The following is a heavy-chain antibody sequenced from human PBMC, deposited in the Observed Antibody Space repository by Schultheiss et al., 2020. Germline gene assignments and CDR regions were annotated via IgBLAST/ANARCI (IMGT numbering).Heavy chain of an antibody. D-gene: IGHD4-17*01. V-gene: IGHV4-31*03. CDR3: ARGTVTAYYYYYGMDV. J-gene: IGHJ6*02. CDR1: CGSISSGGYY. CDR2: IYYSGST. Sequence: SQTLSLTCTVSCGSISSGGYYWSWIRQHPGKGLEWIGYIYYSGSTYYNPSLKSRVTISVDTSKNQFSLKLSSVTAADTAVYYCARGTVTAYYYYYGMDVWGQGTMVTVSS.